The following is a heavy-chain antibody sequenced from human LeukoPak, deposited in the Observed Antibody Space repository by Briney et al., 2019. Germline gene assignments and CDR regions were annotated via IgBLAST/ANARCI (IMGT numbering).Heavy chain of an antibody. CDR1: GASISTGGYY. CDR2: IYYTGSV. J-gene: IGHJ6*02. CDR3: AREHTYYFGSQTSTLDV. D-gene: IGHD3-10*01. Sequence: SETLSLTCTFSGASISTGGYYWTWIRQPPGEGLEWIGYIYYTGSVDYNPSLKSRLTISLDTSRNQFSLKLNSVTAADTAVYYCAREHTYYFGSQTSTLDVWGQGTAVTVSS. V-gene: IGHV4-31*03.